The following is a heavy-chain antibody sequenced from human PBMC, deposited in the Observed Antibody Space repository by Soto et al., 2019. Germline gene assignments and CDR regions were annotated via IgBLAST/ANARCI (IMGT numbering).Heavy chain of an antibody. CDR3: ARITMFGVIIDALDYYYGLDV. CDR2: ISYRGST. V-gene: IGHV4-39*01. CDR1: GGSISSSTYY. D-gene: IGHD3-3*01. Sequence: SETLSLTCTVCGGSISSSTYYWGWIRQPPGMGLEWIGSISYRGSTYYNPSLKSRVTISVDTSKKQFSLKLSSVTAADTAMYYCARITMFGVIIDALDYYYGLDVWGQGTTVTVSS. J-gene: IGHJ6*02.